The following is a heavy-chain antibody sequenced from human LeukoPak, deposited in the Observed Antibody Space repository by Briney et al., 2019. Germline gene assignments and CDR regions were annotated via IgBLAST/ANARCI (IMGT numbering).Heavy chain of an antibody. D-gene: IGHD6-13*01. Sequence: SETLSLTCTVSGGSISSHYWSWIRQPPGKGLEWIGYIYYSGSTNYNPSLKSRVTISVDTSKNQFSLKLSSVTAADTAVYYCARYSRGWFDPWGQGTLVTVSS. J-gene: IGHJ5*02. CDR1: GGSISSHY. CDR3: ARYSRGWFDP. CDR2: IYYSGST. V-gene: IGHV4-59*11.